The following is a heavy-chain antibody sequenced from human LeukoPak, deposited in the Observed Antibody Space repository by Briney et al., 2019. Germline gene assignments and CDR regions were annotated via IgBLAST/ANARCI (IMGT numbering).Heavy chain of an antibody. D-gene: IGHD1-26*01. CDR1: GGSISSSNW. J-gene: IGHJ4*02. V-gene: IGHV4-4*02. CDR3: ARGRPVGATGGDLDY. Sequence: SETLSLTCAVSGGSISSSNWRSWVRQPPGKGLEWIGEIYHSGSTNYNPSLKSRVTISVDKSKNQFSLKLSSVTAADTAVYYCARGRPVGATGGDLDYWGQGTLVTVSS. CDR2: IYHSGST.